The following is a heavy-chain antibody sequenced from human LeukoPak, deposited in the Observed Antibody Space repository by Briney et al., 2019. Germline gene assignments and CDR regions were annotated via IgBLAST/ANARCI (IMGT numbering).Heavy chain of an antibody. CDR2: ISTNGDST. J-gene: IGHJ5*02. CDR3: VKNGWLDH. V-gene: IGHV3-21*06. CDR1: GFTFCFQN. Sequence: GGSLRLSCAASGFTFCFQNMNWARQAPGKGLEWVAHISTNGDSTKCADSVEGLFTISRDNAENSLYLQMNSLRLEDTAVYYCVKNGWLDHWGQGILVTVSS. D-gene: IGHD2-8*01.